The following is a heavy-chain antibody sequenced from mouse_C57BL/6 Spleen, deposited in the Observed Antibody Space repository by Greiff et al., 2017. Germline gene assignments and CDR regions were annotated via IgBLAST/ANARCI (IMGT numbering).Heavy chain of an antibody. D-gene: IGHD1-1*01. CDR1: GYTFTSYG. CDR3: ASREVTTVVATEGYYFDY. V-gene: IGHV1-81*01. Sequence: QVQLQQSGAELARPGASVKLSCKASGYTFTSYGISWVKQRTGQGLEWIGEIYTRSGNTYYNEKVKGKATLTADKSSSTAYMELRSLTSEDSAVYFCASREVTTVVATEGYYFDYWGQGTTLTVSS. CDR2: IYTRSGNT. J-gene: IGHJ2*01.